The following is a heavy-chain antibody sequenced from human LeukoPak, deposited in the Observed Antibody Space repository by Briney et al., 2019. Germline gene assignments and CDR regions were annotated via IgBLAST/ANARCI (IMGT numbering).Heavy chain of an antibody. Sequence: SVKVSCKASGGTFSSYAINWVRQAPGQGLEWMGRIIPILNIPNYAQKLQGRVTIAADKSTSTAYMELSSLRSDDTAVYYCAREKMEVGYYGLDVWGQGTTVTVSS. D-gene: IGHD1-1*01. CDR1: GGTFSSYA. CDR3: AREKMEVGYYGLDV. J-gene: IGHJ6*02. CDR2: IIPILNIP. V-gene: IGHV1-69*04.